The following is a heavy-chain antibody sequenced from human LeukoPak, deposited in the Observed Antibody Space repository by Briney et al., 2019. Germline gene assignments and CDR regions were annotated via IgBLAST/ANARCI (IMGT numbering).Heavy chain of an antibody. J-gene: IGHJ2*01. CDR2: IYTSGST. CDR1: GGSISSGSYY. Sequence: SQALSLTCTVPGGSISSGSYYWNWIRQPAGKGLEWIGRIYTSGSTDYNPSLKSRVTLSVDTSKNQFSLKLSSVTAADTAVYYCARWGDLYWYFDLWGRGTLVTVSS. CDR3: ARWGDLYWYFDL. D-gene: IGHD2-21*02. V-gene: IGHV4-61*02.